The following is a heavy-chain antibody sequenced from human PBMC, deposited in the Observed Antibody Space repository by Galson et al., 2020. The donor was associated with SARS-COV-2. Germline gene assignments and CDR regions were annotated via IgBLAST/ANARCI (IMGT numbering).Heavy chain of an antibody. Sequence: SGPTLVKPTQTLTLTCTFSGFSLSTSGMRVSWIRQPPGKALEWLARIDWDDDKFYSTSLKTRLTISKDTSKNQVVLTMTNMDPVDTATYYCARFGCSGGSCHRDYFAFDIWGQGTMVTVSS. CDR2: IDWDDDK. CDR3: ARFGCSGGSCHRDYFAFDI. J-gene: IGHJ3*02. V-gene: IGHV2-70*04. CDR1: GFSLSTSGMR. D-gene: IGHD2-15*01.